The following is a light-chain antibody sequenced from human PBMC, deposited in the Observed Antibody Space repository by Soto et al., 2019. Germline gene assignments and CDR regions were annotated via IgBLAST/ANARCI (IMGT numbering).Light chain of an antibody. CDR1: SSDVGGYNY. CDR2: EVN. V-gene: IGLV2-8*01. J-gene: IGLJ1*01. CDR3: SSYAGSDNYV. Sequence: QSALTQPPSASGFPGQSVTISCTGTSSDVGGYNYVSWYQHHPGKAPKLIIHEVNVRPSGVPNRFSGSKSGNTASLTVSGLQADDEADYYCSSYAGSDNYVFGTGTKLTVL.